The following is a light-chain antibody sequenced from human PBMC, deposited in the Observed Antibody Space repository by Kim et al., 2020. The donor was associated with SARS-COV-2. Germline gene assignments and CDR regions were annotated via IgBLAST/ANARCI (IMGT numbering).Light chain of an antibody. CDR1: QGISNN. Sequence: ASVGDRVTITGRASQGISNNLAWYQQKPGKVPKLLIYAASTLQSGVPSRFSGSGSGTDFILTISSLQPEDVASYYCQKYNSGPVTFGQGTRLEIK. V-gene: IGKV1-27*01. CDR2: AAS. J-gene: IGKJ5*01. CDR3: QKYNSGPVT.